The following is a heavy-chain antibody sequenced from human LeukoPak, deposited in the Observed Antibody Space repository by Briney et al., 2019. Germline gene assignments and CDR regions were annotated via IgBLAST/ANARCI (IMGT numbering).Heavy chain of an antibody. CDR1: GFTFSSYA. CDR3: ARDYRRITMIVLAFDI. V-gene: IGHV3-23*01. D-gene: IGHD3-22*01. CDR2: ISGSGGST. J-gene: IGHJ3*02. Sequence: PGGSLRLSCAASGFTFSSYAMSWVRQAPGKGLEWVSAISGSGGSTYYADSVKGRFTISRDNSKNTLYLQMNSLRAEDTALYYCARDYRRITMIVLAFDIWGQGTMVTVSS.